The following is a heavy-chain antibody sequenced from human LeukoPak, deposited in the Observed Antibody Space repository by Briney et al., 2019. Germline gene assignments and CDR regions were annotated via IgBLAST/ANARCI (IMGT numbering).Heavy chain of an antibody. CDR1: GGTFSSYA. V-gene: IGHV1-69*05. Sequence: ASVKVSCKASGGTFSSYAISWVRQAPGQGLEWMGGIIPIFGTANYAQKFQGRVTITTDESTSTAYMEPSSLRSEDTAVYYCATGLPTDYYDSSGYYGRPFDYWGQGTLVTVSS. J-gene: IGHJ4*02. D-gene: IGHD3-22*01. CDR3: ATGLPTDYYDSSGYYGRPFDY. CDR2: IIPIFGTA.